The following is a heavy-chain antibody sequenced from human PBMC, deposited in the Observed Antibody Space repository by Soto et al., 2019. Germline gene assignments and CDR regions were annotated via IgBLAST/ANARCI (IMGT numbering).Heavy chain of an antibody. Sequence: GGSLRLSCAASGFTFDDYAMHWVRQAPGKGLEWVSGISWNSGSIGYADSVKGRFTISRDNAKNSLYLQMNSLRAEDTALYYCAKDPLGAGDSSGWSHGADYWGQGTLVTVSS. J-gene: IGHJ4*02. CDR3: AKDPLGAGDSSGWSHGADY. V-gene: IGHV3-9*01. CDR2: ISWNSGSI. CDR1: GFTFDDYA. D-gene: IGHD6-19*01.